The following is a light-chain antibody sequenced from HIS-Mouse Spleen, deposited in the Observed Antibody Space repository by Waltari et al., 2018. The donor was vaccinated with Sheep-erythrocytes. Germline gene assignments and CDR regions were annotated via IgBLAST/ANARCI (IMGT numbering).Light chain of an antibody. J-gene: IGLJ2*01. CDR1: SSDVGSYNL. V-gene: IGLV2-23*01. Sequence: QSALTQPASVSGSPGQSITISCTGTSSDVGSYNLVSWYQQHPGKAPKLMIYEGSKRPSGVSNRFSVSKSGNTAFLTISGRQAEDEADYYCCSDAGSSTLVFGGGTKLTVL. CDR3: CSDAGSSTLV. CDR2: EGS.